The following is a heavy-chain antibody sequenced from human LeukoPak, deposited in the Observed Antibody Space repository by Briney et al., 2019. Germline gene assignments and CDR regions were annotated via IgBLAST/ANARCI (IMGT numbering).Heavy chain of an antibody. D-gene: IGHD6-19*01. CDR3: ARQRESSGWSRTPLYFDY. V-gene: IGHV4-39*01. Sequence: SETLSLTRTVSGGSISSSSYYWGWIRQPPGKGLEWIGSIYYSGSTYYNPSLKSRVTISVDTSKNQFSLKLSSVTAADTAVYYCARQRESSGWSRTPLYFDYWGQGTLVTVSS. CDR2: IYYSGST. J-gene: IGHJ4*02. CDR1: GGSISSSSYY.